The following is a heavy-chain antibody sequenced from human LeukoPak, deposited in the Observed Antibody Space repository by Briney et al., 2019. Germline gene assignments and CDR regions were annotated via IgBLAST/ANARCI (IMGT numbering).Heavy chain of an antibody. CDR3: ARGPPLTMIVVVPIDY. V-gene: IGHV3-30-3*01. D-gene: IGHD3-22*01. CDR1: GFTFRSYA. CDR2: ISYDGSNK. J-gene: IGHJ4*02. Sequence: GGSLRLSCAASGFTFRSYAMHWVRQAPGKGLEWVAVISYDGSNKYYADSVKGRFTISRDNSKNTLYLQMNSLRAEDTAVYYCARGPPLTMIVVVPIDYWGQGTLVTVSS.